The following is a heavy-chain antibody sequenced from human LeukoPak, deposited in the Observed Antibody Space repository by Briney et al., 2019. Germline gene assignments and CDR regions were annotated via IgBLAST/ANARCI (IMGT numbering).Heavy chain of an antibody. D-gene: IGHD2-8*01. CDR1: GFTFSYYT. CDR2: ISTGSHTI. Sequence: GGSLRLSCAASGFTFSYYTMNWVRQSPAKGLEWVSYISTGSHTIYYANSVKGRFTISKDNAKNSLYLQMNGLRDEDSAVYYCATLVFQTSHRAFDIWGQGTMVTVSS. J-gene: IGHJ3*02. CDR3: ATLVFQTSHRAFDI. V-gene: IGHV3-48*02.